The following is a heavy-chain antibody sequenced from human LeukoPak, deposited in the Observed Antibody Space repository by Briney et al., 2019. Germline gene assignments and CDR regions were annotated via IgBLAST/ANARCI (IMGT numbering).Heavy chain of an antibody. D-gene: IGHD1-20*01. CDR1: GFTFSSYW. Sequence: GGSLRLSCAASGFTFSSYWMTWVRQAPGKGLEWVAFIRYDGSNKYYADSVKGRFTISRDNSKNTLYLQMNSLRAEDTAVYYCAKITVASLWSFDYWGQGTLVTVSS. V-gene: IGHV3-30*02. J-gene: IGHJ4*02. CDR3: AKITVASLWSFDY. CDR2: IRYDGSNK.